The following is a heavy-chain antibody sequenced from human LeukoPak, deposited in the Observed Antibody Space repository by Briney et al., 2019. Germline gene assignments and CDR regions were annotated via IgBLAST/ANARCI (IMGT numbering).Heavy chain of an antibody. CDR3: AKDHYWSIDY. J-gene: IGHJ4*02. D-gene: IGHD3-3*01. Sequence: GRSLRLSCAASGFDFSGNWMHWVRHAPGQGLVWVSRIKGDGTSTNYADSVKGRFTISRDIAKNTLYLQMNSLRAEDTGVYYCAKDHYWSIDYWGRGTLVTVSS. CDR1: GFDFSGNW. CDR2: IKGDGTST. V-gene: IGHV3-74*01.